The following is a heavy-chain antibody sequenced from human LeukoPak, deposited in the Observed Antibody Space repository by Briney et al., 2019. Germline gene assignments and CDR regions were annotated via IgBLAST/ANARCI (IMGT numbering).Heavy chain of an antibody. D-gene: IGHD3-3*01. Sequence: GRSLRLSCAASGFTFSSYAMHWVRQAPGKGLEWVAVISYDGSNKYYADSVKGRFTISRDNSKNTLYLQMNSLRAEDTAVYYCARDRTIYDYYYYYGMDVWGQGTTVTVSS. CDR3: ARDRTIYDYYYYYGMDV. CDR1: GFTFSSYA. CDR2: ISYDGSNK. V-gene: IGHV3-30-3*01. J-gene: IGHJ6*02.